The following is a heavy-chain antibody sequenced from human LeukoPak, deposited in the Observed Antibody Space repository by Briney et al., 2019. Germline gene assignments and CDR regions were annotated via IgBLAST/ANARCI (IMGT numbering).Heavy chain of an antibody. CDR3: ARRGYDFWSGSYYYYMDV. D-gene: IGHD3-3*01. CDR1: GGSISSYY. CDR2: IYYSGST. Sequence: SETLSLTCTVSGGSISSYYWSWIRQPPGKGLEWIGYIYYSGSTNYNPPLKSRVTISVDTSKNQFSLKLSSVTAADTAVYYCARRGYDFWSGSYYYYMDVWGKGTTVTVSS. V-gene: IGHV4-59*01. J-gene: IGHJ6*03.